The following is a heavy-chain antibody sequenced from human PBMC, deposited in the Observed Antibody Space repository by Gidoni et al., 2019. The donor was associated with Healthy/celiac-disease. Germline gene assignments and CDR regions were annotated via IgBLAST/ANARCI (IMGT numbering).Heavy chain of an antibody. CDR2: ISGSGGST. V-gene: IGHV3-23*01. D-gene: IGHD2-15*01. J-gene: IGHJ3*02. CDR3: ANLCSGGSCYKDAFDI. CDR1: GVTFSRYA. Sequence: EVQLLESGGGLVQPGGSLRLSCAASGVTFSRYAMSWVRQAPGKGLEWVSAISGSGGSTYYADSVKGRFTISRDNSKNTLYLQMNSLRAEDTAVYYCANLCSGGSCYKDAFDIWGQGTMVTVSS.